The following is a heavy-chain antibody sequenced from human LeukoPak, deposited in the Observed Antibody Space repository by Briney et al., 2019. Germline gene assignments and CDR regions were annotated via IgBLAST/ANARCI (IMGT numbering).Heavy chain of an antibody. CDR1: GFTFSSYW. CDR2: INSDGRIA. J-gene: IGHJ3*02. D-gene: IGHD2-2*01. V-gene: IGHV3-74*01. Sequence: GGSLRLSCVASGFTFSSYWMHWVRQVPGKGPVWVSRINSDGRIASYADSVKGRFTISRDNAKNTLYLQMNSLRAEDTAVYSCARVGVPQYAFDIWGQGTWVTVSS. CDR3: ARVGVPQYAFDI.